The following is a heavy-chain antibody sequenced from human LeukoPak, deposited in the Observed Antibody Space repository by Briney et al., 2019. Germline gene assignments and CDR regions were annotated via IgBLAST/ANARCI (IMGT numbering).Heavy chain of an antibody. CDR2: INWNGGST. J-gene: IGHJ4*02. Sequence: PGGSLRLSCAASGFTFDDYGMSWVRQAPGKGLEWVSGINWNGGSTGYADSVKGRFTISRDNAKNSLYLQMNSLRAEDTAVYYCAKDVGGYYFTYWSGCFDHWGQGTLVTVSS. CDR1: GFTFDDYG. D-gene: IGHD3-10*01. CDR3: AKDVGGYYFTYWSGCFDH. V-gene: IGHV3-20*04.